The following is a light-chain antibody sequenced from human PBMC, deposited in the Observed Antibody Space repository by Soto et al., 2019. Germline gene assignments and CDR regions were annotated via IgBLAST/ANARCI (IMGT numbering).Light chain of an antibody. V-gene: IGKV3-15*01. Sequence: EIVMTQSPATLSVSPGERVTLSCRASQSLTRNLAWYQHKPGQSXXXXXXXXSARATGIPARFSGGGSGAEYTLTISSLQSEDFAVYFCQQYGSSGTFGQGTKVDIK. J-gene: IGKJ1*01. CDR3: QQYGSSGT. CDR1: QSLTRN. CDR2: XXS.